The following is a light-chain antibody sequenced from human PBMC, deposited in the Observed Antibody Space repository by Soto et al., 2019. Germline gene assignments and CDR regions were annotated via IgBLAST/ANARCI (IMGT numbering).Light chain of an antibody. Sequence: QSALTQPASVSGSPGQSITISCTGTSSDIGGYNFVSWYHQHPGKAPKLMIYDVSNRPAGVSNRFSGSKSGNTASLTISGLQAEDEADYYCSSYTSSNTVVFGGGTKVTVL. J-gene: IGLJ3*02. CDR1: SSDIGGYNF. V-gene: IGLV2-14*01. CDR2: DVS. CDR3: SSYTSSNTVV.